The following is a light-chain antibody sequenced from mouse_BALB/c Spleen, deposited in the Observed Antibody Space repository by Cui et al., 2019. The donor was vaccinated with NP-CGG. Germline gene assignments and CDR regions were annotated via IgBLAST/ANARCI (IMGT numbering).Light chain of an antibody. CDR2: GTN. CDR3: ALWYSNHWV. J-gene: IGLJ1*01. V-gene: IGLV1*01. CDR1: TGAVTTSNY. Sequence: SLVTQDSALTTSPGETVTLTCRSNTGAVTTSNYANWVQEKPDHLFTGLIGGTNNRAPGVPARFSGSLIGDKAALTITGAQTEDEAIYFCALWYSNHWVFGGGTKLTVL.